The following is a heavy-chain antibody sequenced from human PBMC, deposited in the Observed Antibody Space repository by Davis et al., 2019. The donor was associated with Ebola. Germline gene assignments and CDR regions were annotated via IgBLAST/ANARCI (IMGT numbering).Heavy chain of an antibody. CDR3: ARGRMYYYGSGSYYKY. V-gene: IGHV4-34*01. Sequence: SWIRQPPGKGLEWIGEINHSGSTNYNPSLKSRVTISVDTSKNQFSLKLSSVTAADTAVYYCARGRMYYYGSGSYYKYWGQGTLVTVSS. J-gene: IGHJ4*02. CDR2: INHSGST. D-gene: IGHD3-10*01.